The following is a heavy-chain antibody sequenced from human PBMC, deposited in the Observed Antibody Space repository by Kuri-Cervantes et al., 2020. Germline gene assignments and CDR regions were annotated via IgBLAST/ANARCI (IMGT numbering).Heavy chain of an antibody. CDR1: GFTFDDYA. J-gene: IGHJ4*02. Sequence: SLKISCAASGFTFDDYAMHWVRQAPGKGLEWVSGISWNSGSIGYADSVKGRFTIPRDNSKNTLYLQMNRLRAEDTAVYYCAKATNYGDQHFDYWGQGTLVTVSS. CDR2: ISWNSGSI. D-gene: IGHD4-17*01. CDR3: AKATNYGDQHFDY. V-gene: IGHV3-9*01.